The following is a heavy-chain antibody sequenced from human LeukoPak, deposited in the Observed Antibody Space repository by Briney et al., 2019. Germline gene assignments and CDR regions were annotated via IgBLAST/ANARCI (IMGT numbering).Heavy chain of an antibody. CDR2: ISSSSSYI. Sequence: GGSLRPSCAASGFTFSSYSMNWVRQAPGKGLEWVSSISSSSSYIYYADSVKGRFTISRDNAKNSLYLQMNSLRAEDTAVYYCARNYDSSGYYPYYFDYWGQGTLVTVSS. J-gene: IGHJ4*02. D-gene: IGHD3-22*01. V-gene: IGHV3-21*01. CDR1: GFTFSSYS. CDR3: ARNYDSSGYYPYYFDY.